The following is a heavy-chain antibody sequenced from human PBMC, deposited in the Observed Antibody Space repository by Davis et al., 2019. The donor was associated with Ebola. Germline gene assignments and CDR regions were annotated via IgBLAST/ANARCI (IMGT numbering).Heavy chain of an antibody. CDR2: IYAGDSDA. J-gene: IGHJ4*02. Sequence: KVSCKGSGYSFTSYWIAWVRQMPGRGLEWMGIIYAGDSDARYSPSFEGQVTISVDRSLTTAYLQWSSLKASDTAIYYCARQESLYGYIDYWGQGTLVTVSS. CDR1: GYSFTSYW. CDR3: ARQESLYGYIDY. V-gene: IGHV5-51*01. D-gene: IGHD5-18*01.